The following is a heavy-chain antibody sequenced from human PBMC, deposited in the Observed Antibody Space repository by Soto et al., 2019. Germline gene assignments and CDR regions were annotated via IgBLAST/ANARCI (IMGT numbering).Heavy chain of an antibody. CDR2: ISSASSET. CDR1: GCTLSRVS. CDR3: ARVAY. V-gene: IGHV3-21*04. Sequence: SCDASGCTLSRVSMNWVRQVPGKGLEWVASISSASSETWYADSVKARFIISRDNAQNSLFLQLNTLRPEYSAIYYCARVAYWGPGTQVTVSS. J-gene: IGHJ4*02.